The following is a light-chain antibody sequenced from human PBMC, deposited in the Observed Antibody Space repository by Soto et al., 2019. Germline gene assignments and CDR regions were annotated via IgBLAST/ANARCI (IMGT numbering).Light chain of an antibody. CDR2: GAS. Sequence: EIVLTQSPASLSVSPVEGVTLSCIASQSVSINLAWYQQRPGQAPRLLIYGASTRATGIPARFSGSGSGTEFTLTISSLQSEDFAVYYCQQYKNWPAITFGQGTRLEIK. V-gene: IGKV3D-15*01. J-gene: IGKJ5*01. CDR3: QQYKNWPAIT. CDR1: QSVSIN.